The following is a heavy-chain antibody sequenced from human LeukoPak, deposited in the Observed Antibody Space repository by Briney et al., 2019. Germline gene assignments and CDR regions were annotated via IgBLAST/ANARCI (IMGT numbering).Heavy chain of an antibody. J-gene: IGHJ4*02. V-gene: IGHV3-48*03. CDR3: ARGRYCSGHNCYFDY. D-gene: IGHD2-15*01. CDR1: EFTFPSYE. Sequence: GGSLRLSCAASEFTFPSYEMNWVRQAPGKGLEWISYISSTGNTIYYVDSVQGRFIISRDNARKSLYLQMNSLRAEDTAVYYCARGRYCSGHNCYFDYWGQGTLVTVSS. CDR2: ISSTGNTI.